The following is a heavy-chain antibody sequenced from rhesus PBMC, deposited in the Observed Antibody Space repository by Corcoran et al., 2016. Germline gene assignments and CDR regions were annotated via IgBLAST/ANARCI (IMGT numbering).Heavy chain of an antibody. V-gene: IGHV2-95*01. CDR3: ARVLVGLDY. CDR1: GFSISTSGPG. Sequence: QVTLKESGPALVKPTQTLTLTCTFSGFSISTSGPGVGWIPQPPGKALEWLASLYWNDSKYYSTSLKSRLTISKDTSKNQVVLTMTNMDPVDTATYYCARVLVGLDYWGQGVLVTVSS. CDR2: LYWNDSK. J-gene: IGHJ4*01. D-gene: IGHD2-39*02.